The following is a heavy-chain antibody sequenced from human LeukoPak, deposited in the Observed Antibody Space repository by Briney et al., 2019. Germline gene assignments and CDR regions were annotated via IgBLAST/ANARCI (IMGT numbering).Heavy chain of an antibody. D-gene: IGHD5-18*01. Sequence: PGGSLRLSCAASGFTFSSYSMNWVRQAPGKGLEWVSSISSSSSYIYYADSVKGRFTISRDNAKNSLYLQMNSLRAEDTAVYYCARGGGDTAMDLDYWGQGTQVTVSS. CDR3: ARGGGDTAMDLDY. J-gene: IGHJ4*02. CDR2: ISSSSSYI. CDR1: GFTFSSYS. V-gene: IGHV3-21*01.